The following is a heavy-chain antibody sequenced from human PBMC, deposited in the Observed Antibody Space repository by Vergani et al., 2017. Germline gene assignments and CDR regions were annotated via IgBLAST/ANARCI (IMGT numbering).Heavy chain of an antibody. D-gene: IGHD4-17*01. CDR1: GFTFSSYA. CDR2: ISGSGSAT. Sequence: EVQLLESGGGLVQPGGSLRLSCAASGFTFSSYAMSWVRQAPGKGLEWVSAISGSGSATYYADSVKGRFTISRDNSKNTLYLQVNSLSAEDTAVYYCAKGTDYGDYVCFDPWGQGTLVTVSS. V-gene: IGHV3-23*01. J-gene: IGHJ5*02. CDR3: AKGTDYGDYVCFDP.